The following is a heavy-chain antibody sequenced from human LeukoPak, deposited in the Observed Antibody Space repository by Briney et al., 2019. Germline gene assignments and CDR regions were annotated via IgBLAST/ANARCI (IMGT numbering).Heavy chain of an antibody. Sequence: GGSLRLSCTASGFTFSNFWMGWVRQAPGKGLEWVANIKQDETEKFYLGSVKGRFTISRDNAKNSLYLQMNSLRAEDTAIYYCARDQGYSYDSAGREYFQHWGQGTLVTVAS. CDR1: GFTFSNFW. V-gene: IGHV3-7*01. J-gene: IGHJ1*01. D-gene: IGHD2-15*01. CDR2: IKQDETEK. CDR3: ARDQGYSYDSAGREYFQH.